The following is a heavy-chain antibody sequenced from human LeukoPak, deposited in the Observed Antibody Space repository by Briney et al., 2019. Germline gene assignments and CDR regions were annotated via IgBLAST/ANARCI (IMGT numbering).Heavy chain of an antibody. D-gene: IGHD3-22*01. V-gene: IGHV3-23*01. CDR1: GFTFSSYA. Sequence: PGRCLRLARPVSGFTFSSYAVSWVRQAAGRGLEWVSAIIGCGGSTYYAGSGEGRCILSRNNSKNTMYLQMNSLRAEDTPVYYCAKDSPQRSPFFVVVVDFFDCWGQGTLVTGSS. J-gene: IGHJ4*02. CDR2: IIGCGGST. CDR3: AKDSPQRSPFFVVVVDFFDC.